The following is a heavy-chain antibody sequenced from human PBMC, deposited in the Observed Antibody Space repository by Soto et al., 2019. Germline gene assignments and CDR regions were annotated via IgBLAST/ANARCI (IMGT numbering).Heavy chain of an antibody. CDR2: IYYSGST. V-gene: IGHV4-39*01. CDR3: ARRVLTGYSFLWFDP. CDR1: GGSISSSSYY. J-gene: IGHJ5*02. D-gene: IGHD3-9*01. Sequence: PSETLSLTCTVSGGSISSSSYYWGWIRQPPGKGLEWIGTIYYSGSTYYNPSLKSRVTISVDTSKNQFSLKLSSVTAADTAVYYCARRVLTGYSFLWFDPWGQGTLVTVSS.